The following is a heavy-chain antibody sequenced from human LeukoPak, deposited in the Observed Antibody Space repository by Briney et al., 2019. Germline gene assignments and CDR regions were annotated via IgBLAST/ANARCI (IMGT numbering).Heavy chain of an antibody. CDR1: GGSISSYY. CDR2: IYYSGST. CDR3: ARDQDYSLDY. V-gene: IGHV4-59*12. J-gene: IGHJ4*02. Sequence: PSETLSLTCTVSGGSISSYYWSWIRQPPGKGLEWIGYIYYSGSTNYNPSLKSRVTISVDTSKNQFSLKLSSVTAADTAVYYCARDQDYSLDYWGQGTLVTVSS.